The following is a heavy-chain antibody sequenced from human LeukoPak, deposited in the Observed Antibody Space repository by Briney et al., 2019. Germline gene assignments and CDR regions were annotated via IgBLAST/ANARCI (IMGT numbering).Heavy chain of an antibody. CDR1: GFTFSMYE. CDR2: ISSIGTTI. J-gene: IGHJ4*02. V-gene: IGHV3-48*03. Sequence: QPGGSLRLSCAASGFTFSMYEMNWVRQAPGKGLEWVSYISSIGTTIYYADSVKGRFTISRDNAKNSLYLQMNSLRAEDTAVYYCARGERGDYWGQGTLVTVSS. D-gene: IGHD1-26*01. CDR3: ARGERGDY.